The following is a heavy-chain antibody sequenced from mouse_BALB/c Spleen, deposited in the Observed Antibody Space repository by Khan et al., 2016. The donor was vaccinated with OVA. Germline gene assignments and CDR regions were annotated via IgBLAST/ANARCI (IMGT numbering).Heavy chain of an antibody. CDR1: GYTFINYW. J-gene: IGHJ2*01. CDR3: ARRGLRWDFDY. V-gene: IGHV1-7*01. D-gene: IGHD1-1*01. CDR2: INPSTGYT. Sequence: QVQLKQSGAELAKPGASVKMSCKASGYTFINYWILWVKQRPGQGLEWIGYINPSTGYTEYNQNFKDKATLTADKSSSTAYIQLRSLTSEDSAVYYCARRGLRWDFDYWGQGTTLTVSS.